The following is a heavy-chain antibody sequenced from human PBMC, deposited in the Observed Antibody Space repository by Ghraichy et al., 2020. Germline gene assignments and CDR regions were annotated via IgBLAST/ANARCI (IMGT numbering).Heavy chain of an antibody. J-gene: IGHJ4*02. CDR3: ARMDYGSADDF. CDR2: ISTSGTE. D-gene: IGHD3-10*01. Sequence: GGSLRLSCAASGFTFTNYAMNWVRQAPGKGLEWVSYISTSGTEHYADSVKGRFTISRDNAKNSVYLQMNSLRDEDTAVYYCARMDYGSADDFWGQGTLVTVSS. CDR1: GFTFTNYA. V-gene: IGHV3-48*02.